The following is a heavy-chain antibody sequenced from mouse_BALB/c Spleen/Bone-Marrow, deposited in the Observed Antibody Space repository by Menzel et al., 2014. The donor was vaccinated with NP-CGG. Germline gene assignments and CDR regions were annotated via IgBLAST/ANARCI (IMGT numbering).Heavy chain of an antibody. D-gene: IGHD2-12*01. CDR3: ARELSRAMDY. V-gene: IGHV1S135*01. CDR2: IDPYSGGT. J-gene: IGHJ4*01. Sequence: VQLQQSGPELVKPGASVKVSCKASGYAFTRYNMYWVKQSHGKSLEWIGYIDPYSGGTNYNQKFKGKATLTVDKSSSTAYMHLNSLTSGDSAVYYCARELSRAMDYWGQGTSVTVSS. CDR1: GYAFTRYN.